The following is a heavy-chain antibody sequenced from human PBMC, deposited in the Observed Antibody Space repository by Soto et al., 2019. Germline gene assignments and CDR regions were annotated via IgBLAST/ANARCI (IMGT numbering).Heavy chain of an antibody. Sequence: LGESLKISCQGSGYSFASYWIGWVRQMPGKDLEWMGIIYPGDSDTRYSPSFQGQVTISDDKSLRTAYLQWTSLKASDTALYYCARTRSFTLGFYYDGMDVWGQGTTVTVSS. CDR3: ARTRSFTLGFYYDGMDV. CDR2: IYPGDSDT. V-gene: IGHV5-51*01. CDR1: GYSFASYW. J-gene: IGHJ6*02. D-gene: IGHD6-6*01.